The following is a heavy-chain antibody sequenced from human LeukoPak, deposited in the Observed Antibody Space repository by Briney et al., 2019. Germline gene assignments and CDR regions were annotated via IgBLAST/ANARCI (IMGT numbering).Heavy chain of an antibody. J-gene: IGHJ3*02. CDR3: ARGICSSTSCYTPGAFDI. Sequence: SETLSLTCTVSGGSISNSYWSWIRQPAGKGLEWIGRIHTSGSTNYNPSLKSRVTMSVDTSKNQFSLKLSSVTAADTAVYYCARGICSSTSCYTPGAFDIWGQGTMVTVSS. CDR2: IHTSGST. CDR1: GGSISNSY. D-gene: IGHD2-2*02. V-gene: IGHV4-4*07.